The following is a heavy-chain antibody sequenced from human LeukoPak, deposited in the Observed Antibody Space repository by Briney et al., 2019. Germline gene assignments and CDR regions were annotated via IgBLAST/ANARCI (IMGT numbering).Heavy chain of an antibody. Sequence: GGSLRLSCAASGFTFSNAWMSWVRQAPGKGLEWVGRIKSKTDGGTTDYAAPVKGRFTISRDDSKNTLYLQMNSLKTEDTAVYYCTTVGSSSSKGDNLNYWGQGTLVTVSS. V-gene: IGHV3-15*01. CDR3: TTVGSSSSKGDNLNY. CDR2: IKSKTDGGTT. J-gene: IGHJ4*02. D-gene: IGHD6-6*01. CDR1: GFTFSNAW.